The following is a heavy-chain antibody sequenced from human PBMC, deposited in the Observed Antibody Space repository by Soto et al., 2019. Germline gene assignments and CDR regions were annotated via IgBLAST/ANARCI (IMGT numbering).Heavy chain of an antibody. Sequence: SETLSLTCTVSGGSISGYYWTWIRQSPGKGLEWIGHIYYSGSTNYNPSLKSRVTISVDTSKNQFSLKLSSVTAADTAVYYCARAPTYYYGSGSFNYYYMDVWGKGTTVTVSS. D-gene: IGHD3-10*01. CDR2: IYYSGST. V-gene: IGHV4-59*01. J-gene: IGHJ6*03. CDR3: ARAPTYYYGSGSFNYYYMDV. CDR1: GGSISGYY.